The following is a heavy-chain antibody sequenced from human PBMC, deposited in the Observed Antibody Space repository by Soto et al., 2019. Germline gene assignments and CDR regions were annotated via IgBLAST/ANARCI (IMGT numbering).Heavy chain of an antibody. CDR2: INPNSGGT. CDR3: ARDDSVAAAHRLHYYYYGMDV. V-gene: IGHV1-2*04. Sequence: QVQLVQSGAEVKKPGASVKVSCKASGYTFTGYYMHWVRQAPGQGLEWMGWINPNSGGTNYAQKFQGWVTMTRDTSISTAYMELRSLRSDDTAVYYCARDDSVAAAHRLHYYYYGMDVWGQGTTVTVSS. D-gene: IGHD6-13*01. J-gene: IGHJ6*02. CDR1: GYTFTGYY.